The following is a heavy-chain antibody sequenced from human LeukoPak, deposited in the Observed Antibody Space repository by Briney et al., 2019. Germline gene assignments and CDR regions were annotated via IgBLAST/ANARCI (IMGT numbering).Heavy chain of an antibody. Sequence: GGSLRLSCATSGFTFTNYAMSWVRQAPGKGLEWVSAISGSASSTYYADSVKGRFTISRDNSKSTLYLQMNSLRAEDTAVYYCAKDALSYYYDTSGYPAEFDYWGQGTLVTVSS. D-gene: IGHD3-22*01. J-gene: IGHJ4*02. CDR2: ISGSASST. CDR1: GFTFTNYA. V-gene: IGHV3-23*01. CDR3: AKDALSYYYDTSGYPAEFDY.